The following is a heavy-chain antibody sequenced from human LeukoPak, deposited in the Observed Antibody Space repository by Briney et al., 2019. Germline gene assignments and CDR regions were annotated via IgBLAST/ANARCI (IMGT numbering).Heavy chain of an antibody. D-gene: IGHD2-21*02. V-gene: IGHV3-48*03. CDR2: ISSSGRTK. CDR1: GFTFSSYD. J-gene: IGHJ6*02. CDR3: AGETVGVLTAIYYYYGMDV. Sequence: AGGSLRLSCAASGFTFSSYDMNWVRQAPGKGLEWVSYISSSGRTKYYADSVKGRFTIYRDNAKNSLYLQMNSLRAEDTAVYYCAGETVGVLTAIYYYYGMDVWGQGTTVTVSS.